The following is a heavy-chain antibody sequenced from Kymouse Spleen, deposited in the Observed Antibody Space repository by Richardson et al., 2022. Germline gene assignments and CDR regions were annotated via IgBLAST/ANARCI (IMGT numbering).Heavy chain of an antibody. CDR3: AAENCSSTSCFYYYYGMDV. CDR1: GFTFTSSA. D-gene: IGHD2-2*02. J-gene: IGHJ6*02. CDR2: IVVGSGNT. Sequence: QMQLVQSGPEVKKPGTSVKVSCKASGFTFTSSAVQWVRQARGQRLEWIGWIVVGSGNTNYAQKFQERVTITRDMSTSTAYMELSSLRSEDTAVYYCAAENCSSTSCFYYYYGMDVWGQGTTVTVSS. V-gene: IGHV1-58*01.